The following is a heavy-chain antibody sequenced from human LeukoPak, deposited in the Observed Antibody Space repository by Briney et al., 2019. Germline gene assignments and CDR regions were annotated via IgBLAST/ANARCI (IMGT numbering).Heavy chain of an antibody. CDR1: GFTFSSYA. Sequence: GGSLRLSCAASGFTFSSYAMSWVRQAPGKGLEWVSAISGSGGSTYYADSVKGRFTISRDNSKNTLYLQMNSLRAEDTAVYYCAKDQRVIAAAGTDYYFDYWGQGTLVTVSS. J-gene: IGHJ4*02. V-gene: IGHV3-23*01. D-gene: IGHD6-13*01. CDR3: AKDQRVIAAAGTDYYFDY. CDR2: ISGSGGST.